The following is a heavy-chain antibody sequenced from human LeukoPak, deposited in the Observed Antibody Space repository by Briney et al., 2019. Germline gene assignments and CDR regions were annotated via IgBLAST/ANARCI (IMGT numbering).Heavy chain of an antibody. CDR2: IKAKTDGGTP. CDR3: TSEDRYSRGWYGAFDI. CDR1: GFAFGDYH. Sequence: GGSLRLSCAASGFAFGDYHMSWIRQAPGKGLEWVGRIKAKTDGGTPDYAAPVKGRFTISRDDSKNTLYLQMNSLKTEDTGVYFCTSEDRYSRGWYGAFDIWGQGTMVTVSS. D-gene: IGHD6-19*01. V-gene: IGHV3-15*01. J-gene: IGHJ3*02.